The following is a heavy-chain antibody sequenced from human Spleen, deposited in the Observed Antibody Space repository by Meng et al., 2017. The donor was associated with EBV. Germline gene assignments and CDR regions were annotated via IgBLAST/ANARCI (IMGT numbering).Heavy chain of an antibody. CDR3: ARAVRDGYNFDS. Sequence: HVHLQKSCPGLLIPSESLSPTSPVSCDSVRSDNVHSTCIRQSPGKGLDLIGYIYYSGTTNYNPSLKIRLTMSVDTSKNQFSLMMTSVTAADAAVYYCARAVRDGYNFDSWGHGTLVTVSS. CDR1: CDSVRSDNVH. J-gene: IGHJ4*01. D-gene: IGHD5-24*01. CDR2: IYYSGTT. V-gene: IGHV4-61*01.